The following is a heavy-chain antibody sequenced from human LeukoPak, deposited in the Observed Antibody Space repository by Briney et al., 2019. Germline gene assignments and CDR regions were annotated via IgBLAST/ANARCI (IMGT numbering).Heavy chain of an antibody. J-gene: IGHJ3*02. CDR3: ARARTLDSSWYDAFDI. Sequence: SETLSHTCAVYGGSFIGCHWSWIRPPPGKGVEWIGEINNSGSTNYNPSLKRRVTISVDTSKNQFSLKLSSVTAADTAVYYCARARTLDSSWYDAFDIWGQGTMVTVSS. CDR1: GGSFIGCH. CDR2: INNSGST. D-gene: IGHD6-13*01. V-gene: IGHV4-34*01.